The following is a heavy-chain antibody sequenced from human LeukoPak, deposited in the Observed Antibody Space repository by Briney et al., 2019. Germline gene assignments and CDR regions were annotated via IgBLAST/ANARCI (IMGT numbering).Heavy chain of an antibody. CDR2: IYYSGST. V-gene: IGHV4-59*01. Sequence: PGGSLRLSCAASGFTFRSYAMIWIRQPPGKGLEWIGYIYYSGSTNYNPSLKSRVTISVDTSKNQFSLKLSSVTAADTAVYYCARGRGIGYYFDYWGQGTLVTVSS. J-gene: IGHJ4*02. CDR1: GFTFRSYA. D-gene: IGHD3-10*01. CDR3: ARGRGIGYYFDY.